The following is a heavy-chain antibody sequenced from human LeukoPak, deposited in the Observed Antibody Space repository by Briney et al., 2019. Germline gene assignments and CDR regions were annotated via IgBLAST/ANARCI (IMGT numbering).Heavy chain of an antibody. CDR2: IYYSGST. CDR3: ARAGSLYYYDSSGTSWFDP. V-gene: IGHV4-39*07. J-gene: IGHJ5*02. CDR1: GGTISSSSYY. D-gene: IGHD3-22*01. Sequence: SATLYLTCTVSGGTISSSSYYWGWMHQPPGKGLVGIGSIYYSGSTYSHQSLKSRATISVDTTKNQFSLKLSSVTAADTAVYYCARAGSLYYYDSSGTSWFDPWGQGTLVTVSS.